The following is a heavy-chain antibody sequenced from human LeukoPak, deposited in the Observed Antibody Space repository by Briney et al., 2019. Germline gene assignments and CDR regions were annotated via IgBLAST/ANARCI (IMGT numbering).Heavy chain of an antibody. CDR1: GFTFTSYS. D-gene: IGHD2-21*01. V-gene: IGHV3-48*01. Sequence: PGGSLRLSCAASGFTFTSYSMNWVRQAPGKGLEWVSYISSSGSTISYADSVKGRFTISRDNAKNSLYLQMNSLRAEDTAVYYCARDRPYYSYCFDIGGQGTMVTVSS. CDR3: ARDRPYYSYCFDI. CDR2: ISSSGSTI. J-gene: IGHJ3*02.